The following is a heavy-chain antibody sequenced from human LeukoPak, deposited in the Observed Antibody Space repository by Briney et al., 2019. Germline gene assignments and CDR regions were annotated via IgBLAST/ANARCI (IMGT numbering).Heavy chain of an antibody. CDR2: ISGSGGST. Sequence: QPGGSLRLSCAASGFTFSSYAMSWVRQAPGKGLEWVSAISGSGGSTYYADSVKGRFTISRDNSKNTLYLQMNSLRAEDTAVYYCARDTRPDYYGSGSYNWGQGTLVTVSS. D-gene: IGHD3-10*01. J-gene: IGHJ4*02. V-gene: IGHV3-23*01. CDR1: GFTFSSYA. CDR3: ARDTRPDYYGSGSYN.